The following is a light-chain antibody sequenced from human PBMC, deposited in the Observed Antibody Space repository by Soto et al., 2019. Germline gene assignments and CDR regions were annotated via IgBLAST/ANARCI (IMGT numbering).Light chain of an antibody. CDR3: QQYCSSPPYT. CDR1: QSVSSSY. J-gene: IGKJ2*01. Sequence: IVLTQSPGTLSLSPGERATLSCRASQSVSSSYLGWYQQKHGQAPRLLIYGESGRATGIPDRFSGSGSVTDFTLTISRLEPEDLAVYYCQQYCSSPPYTCGQGTKLEIK. CDR2: GES. V-gene: IGKV3-20*01.